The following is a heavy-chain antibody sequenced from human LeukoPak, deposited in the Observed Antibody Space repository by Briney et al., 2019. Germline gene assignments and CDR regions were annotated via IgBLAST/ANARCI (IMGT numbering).Heavy chain of an antibody. CDR1: GFTYSSHW. Sequence: PGGSLRLSCAASGFTYSSHWMSWVRQAPGKGLEWVGNIKEDGSQKYYAGSVKGRFIISRDNAKNSLYLQMNSLRVEDTAVYYCARDGGWGWDYWGQGTLVTVSS. J-gene: IGHJ4*02. V-gene: IGHV3-7*01. CDR3: ARDGGWGWDY. D-gene: IGHD6-19*01. CDR2: IKEDGSQK.